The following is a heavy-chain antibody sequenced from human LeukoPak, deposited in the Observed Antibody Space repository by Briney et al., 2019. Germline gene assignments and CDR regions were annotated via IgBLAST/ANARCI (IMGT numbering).Heavy chain of an antibody. Sequence: ASVKVSCKASGYTFTSYDINWVRQATGQGLEWMGWMSPNSGNTGYAQKFQGRVTMTRNTSISTAYMELSSLRSEDTAAYYCARAWGYCSGGSCYSWYYYYYMDVWGKGTTVTVSS. J-gene: IGHJ6*03. D-gene: IGHD2-15*01. CDR1: GYTFTSYD. V-gene: IGHV1-8*01. CDR2: MSPNSGNT. CDR3: ARAWGYCSGGSCYSWYYYYYMDV.